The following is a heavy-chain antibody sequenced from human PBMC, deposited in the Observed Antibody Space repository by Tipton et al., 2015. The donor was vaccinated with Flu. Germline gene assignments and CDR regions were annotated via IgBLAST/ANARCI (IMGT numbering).Heavy chain of an antibody. CDR2: MNPNSGNT. Sequence: QLVQSGAEVKKPGASVKVSRKASGYTFTSYDINWVRQATGQGLEWMGWMNPNSGNTGYAQRFQGRVTMTRNTSISTAYMELSSPRSEDTAVYYCARLRGYYDYVWGSYRSSYFDYWGQGTLVTVSS. CDR1: GYTFTSYD. V-gene: IGHV1-8*01. D-gene: IGHD3-16*02. J-gene: IGHJ4*02. CDR3: ARLRGYYDYVWGSYRSSYFDY.